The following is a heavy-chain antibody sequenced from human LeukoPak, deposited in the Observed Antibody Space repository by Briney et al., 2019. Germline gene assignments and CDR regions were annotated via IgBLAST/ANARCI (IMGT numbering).Heavy chain of an antibody. J-gene: IGHJ4*02. CDR2: INAYNGNT. CDR3: ARGNCGGECYSFDY. Sequence: ASVKVSCKASGYTFTSHGIIWVRPAPGQGLEWMAWINAYNGNTNYAQKLQGRVTMTTETSTSTAYMELRSLRSDDTAVYYCARGNCGGECYSFDYWGQGTLVTVSS. CDR1: GYTFTSHG. D-gene: IGHD2-21*01. V-gene: IGHV1-18*01.